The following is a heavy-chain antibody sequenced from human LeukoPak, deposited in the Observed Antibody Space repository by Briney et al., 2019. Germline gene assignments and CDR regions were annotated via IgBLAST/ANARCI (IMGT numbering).Heavy chain of an antibody. D-gene: IGHD5/OR15-5a*01. CDR2: IDGRRT. J-gene: IGHJ2*01. CDR1: GFAFGGYA. CDR3: AREVKGCSVADL. Sequence: GGSLRLSCVASGFAFGGYAMSWVRQAPGKGLEWVSAIDGRRTYYEDSVKGRFTISRDNSRNTLYLQMNSLRAEDTAVYYCAREVKGCSVADLWGRGTLVTVSS. V-gene: IGHV3-23*01.